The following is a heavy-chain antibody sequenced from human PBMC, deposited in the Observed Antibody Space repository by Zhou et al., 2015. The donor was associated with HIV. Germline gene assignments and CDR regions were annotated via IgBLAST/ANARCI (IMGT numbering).Heavy chain of an antibody. CDR3: ARPEARTVAGAFDI. J-gene: IGHJ3*02. CDR2: IIPIFGTA. D-gene: IGHD6-19*01. CDR1: GGTFSSYA. Sequence: QVQLVQSGAEVKKPGSSVKVSCKASGGTFSSYAISWVRQAPGQGLEWMGGIIPIFGTANYAQKFQGRVTITADESTSTAYMELRSLRSDDTAVYYCARPEARTVAGAFDIWGQGTMVTVSS. V-gene: IGHV1-69*01.